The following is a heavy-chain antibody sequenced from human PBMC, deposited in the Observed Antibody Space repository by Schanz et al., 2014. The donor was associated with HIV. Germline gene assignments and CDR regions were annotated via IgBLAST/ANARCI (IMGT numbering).Heavy chain of an antibody. V-gene: IGHV3-15*01. J-gene: IGHJ6*02. CDR3: TTDPLRDYGVDV. CDR2: IKSNPDGGTI. Sequence: EVQLVESGGGLVKPGGSLRLSCAASGFTFSNVWMSWVRQAPGKGLEWVARIKSNPDGGTIDYAAPVKGRFTISRDDSKNTLYLQMNSLKTEDTAVYYCTTDPLRDYGVDVWGQGTTVTVSS. CDR1: GFTFSNVW.